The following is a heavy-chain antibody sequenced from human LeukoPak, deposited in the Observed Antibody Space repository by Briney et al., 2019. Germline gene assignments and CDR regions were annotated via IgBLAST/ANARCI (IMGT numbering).Heavy chain of an antibody. D-gene: IGHD5-24*01. CDR1: GFTVSSNY. J-gene: IGHJ4*02. V-gene: IGHV3-66*01. CDR2: IYSGGST. Sequence: GGSLRLSCAASGFTVSSNYMSWVRQAPGKGLEWVSVIYSGGSTYYADSMKGRFTISRDNSKNTLYLQMNSLRAEDTAVYCCAREGRDGYNKGYWGQGTLVTVSS. CDR3: AREGRDGYNKGY.